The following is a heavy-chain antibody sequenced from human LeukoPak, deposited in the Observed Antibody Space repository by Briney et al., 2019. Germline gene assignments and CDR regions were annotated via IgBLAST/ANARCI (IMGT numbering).Heavy chain of an antibody. CDR2: ISYDGSNK. D-gene: IGHD1-26*01. Sequence: PGGSLRLSCAASGSTFSSYAMHWVRQAPGKGLEWVAVISYDGSNKYYADSVKGRFTISRDNSKNTLYLQMNSLRAEDTAVYYCARGGRAYYFDYWGQGTLVTVSS. CDR3: ARGGRAYYFDY. CDR1: GSTFSSYA. V-gene: IGHV3-30-3*01. J-gene: IGHJ4*02.